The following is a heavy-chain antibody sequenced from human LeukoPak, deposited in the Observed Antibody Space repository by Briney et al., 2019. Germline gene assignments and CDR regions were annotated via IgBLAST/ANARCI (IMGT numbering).Heavy chain of an antibody. J-gene: IGHJ4*02. CDR2: IDPSASYT. CDR3: ARHFYSNSLGY. CDR1: GYSFSTYW. V-gene: IGHV5-10-1*01. Sequence: GESLKISCEGSGYSFSTYWISWVRQMPGKGLEWMGRIDPSASYTYYSPSFQGHVTISADKSISTAYLQWSGLKASDTAIYYCARHFYSNSLGYWGQGTLVTVSS. D-gene: IGHD3-3*02.